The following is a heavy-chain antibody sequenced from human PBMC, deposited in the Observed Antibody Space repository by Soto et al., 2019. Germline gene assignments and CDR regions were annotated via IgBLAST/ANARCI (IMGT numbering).Heavy chain of an antibody. CDR3: AKDMRGGSSSSRYYYGVDV. V-gene: IGHV3-9*01. Sequence: EVQLVESGGGLVQPGRSLRLSCAASGFTFDDYAMHWVRQAPGKGLEWVSGISWDSGTIVYVDSVKGRFTISRDNAKNSRYLQMNRLRAEDTALYYCAKDMRGGSSSSRYYYGVDVWGQGTTVTVSS. J-gene: IGHJ6*02. D-gene: IGHD6-13*01. CDR1: GFTFDDYA. CDR2: ISWDSGTI.